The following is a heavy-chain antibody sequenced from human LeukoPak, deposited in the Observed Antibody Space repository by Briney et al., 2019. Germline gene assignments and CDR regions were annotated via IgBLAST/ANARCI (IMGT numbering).Heavy chain of an antibody. V-gene: IGHV4-30-2*01. D-gene: IGHD2-8*01. CDR1: GGSISSGGYY. Sequence: SQTLSLTCTVSGGSISSGGYYWSWLRQPPGKGLEWIGYIYHSGSTYYNPSLKSRVTISVDRSKNQFSLKLSSVTAADTAVYYCARGSMVFSSLDYWGQGTLVTVSS. CDR2: IYHSGST. CDR3: ARGSMVFSSLDY. J-gene: IGHJ4*02.